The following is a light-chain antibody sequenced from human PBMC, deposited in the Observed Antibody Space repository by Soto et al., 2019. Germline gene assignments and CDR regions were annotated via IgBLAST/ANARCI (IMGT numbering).Light chain of an antibody. CDR1: SSNIGAGND. Sequence: QSVLTQPPSVSGVPGQRVTISCTGSSSNIGAGNDVQWYQQLPGTAPKLLIYSNTNWPSGVPDRFSGSKSGTSASLAITGLQAEDEADYYCQSYDSSLSVVVFGGGTKLTVL. V-gene: IGLV1-40*01. CDR2: SNT. J-gene: IGLJ2*01. CDR3: QSYDSSLSVVV.